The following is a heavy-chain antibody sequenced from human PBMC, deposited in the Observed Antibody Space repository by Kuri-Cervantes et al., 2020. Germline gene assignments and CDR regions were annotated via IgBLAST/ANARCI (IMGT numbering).Heavy chain of an antibody. CDR3: AKIMLYERDAFDI. D-gene: IGHD2-8*01. CDR1: GFTFSSYA. V-gene: IGHV3-23*01. J-gene: IGHJ3*02. Sequence: ETLSLTCAASGFTFSSYAMSWVRQAPGKGLEWVSAISGSGGSTYYADSVKGRFTISRDNSKNTLYLQMNSLRAEDTAVYYCAKIMLYERDAFDIWGQGTMVTVSS. CDR2: ISGSGGST.